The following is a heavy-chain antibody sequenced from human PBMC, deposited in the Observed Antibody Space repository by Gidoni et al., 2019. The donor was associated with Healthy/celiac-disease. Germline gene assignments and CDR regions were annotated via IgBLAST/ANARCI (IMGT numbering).Heavy chain of an antibody. V-gene: IGHV4-34*01. CDR3: ARRGTPGWFDP. CDR1: GGSFSGYY. Sequence: QVQLQQWGAGRLKPSETLSLTCAVYGGSFSGYYWSWIRQPPGKGLEWIGEINHSGSTNYNPSLKSRVTISVDTSKNQFSLKLSSVTAADTAVYYCARRGTPGWFDPWGQGTLVTVSS. J-gene: IGHJ5*02. D-gene: IGHD1-1*01. CDR2: INHSGST.